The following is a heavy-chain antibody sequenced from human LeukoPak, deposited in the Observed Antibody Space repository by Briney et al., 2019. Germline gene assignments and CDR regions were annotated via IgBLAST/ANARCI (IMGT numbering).Heavy chain of an antibody. V-gene: IGHV3-23*01. D-gene: IGHD1-1*01. Sequence: GGSLRLSCAASGFSFSDYAMVWVRQAPRKGLEWVSGISSGGHDATFYADSVKGRFTVSRDNAGNSLYLQMNSLRAADTAVYCCARVLLERPGIDSFDIWGQGTMVTVSS. J-gene: IGHJ3*02. CDR1: GFSFSDYA. CDR2: ISSGGHDAT. CDR3: ARVLLERPGIDSFDI.